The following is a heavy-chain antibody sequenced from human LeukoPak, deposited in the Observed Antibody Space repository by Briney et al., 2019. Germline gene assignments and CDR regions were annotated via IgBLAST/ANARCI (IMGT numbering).Heavy chain of an antibody. CDR3: ARRGRTVPATILDAFDI. CDR1: GGSISSSSYY. J-gene: IGHJ3*02. CDR2: IYYSGST. Sequence: SETLSLTCTVSGGSISSSSYYWGWIRQPPGKGLEWIGHIYYSGSTYYNPSLKSRVTISVATSKNQFSLKLSSVTAADTAVYYCARRGRTVPATILDAFDIWGQGTMVTVSS. V-gene: IGHV4-39*01. D-gene: IGHD2-2*02.